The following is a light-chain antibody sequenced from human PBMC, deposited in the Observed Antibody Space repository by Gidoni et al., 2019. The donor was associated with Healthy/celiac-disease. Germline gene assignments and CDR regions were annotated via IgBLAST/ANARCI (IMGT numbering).Light chain of an antibody. CDR3: SSSKSSSTLVV. CDR1: SSDGGGYNY. CDR2: DVS. J-gene: IGLJ2*01. Sequence: QSALTQPAAVAGSPGQSITISCTGTSSDGGGYNYFSLYQQHPGKAPNLMIYDVSNRPSGVSSRFSASKSGNKASLTISALQAEDEADYYCSSSKSSSTLVVFGGGTKLTVL. V-gene: IGLV2-14*01.